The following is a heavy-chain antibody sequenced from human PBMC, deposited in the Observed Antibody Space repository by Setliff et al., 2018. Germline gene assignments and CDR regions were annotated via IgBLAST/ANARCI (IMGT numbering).Heavy chain of an antibody. CDR1: GGSFSGYY. Sequence: SETLSLTCAVYGGSFSGYYWSWIRQPPGKGLEWIGEINHSGSTNYNPSLKSRVTISVDTSKNQFSLKLSSVTAADTAVYYCAREGLGGVNIVGFLNPWGQGTLVTVSS. J-gene: IGHJ5*02. CDR3: AREGLGGVNIVGFLNP. V-gene: IGHV4-34*01. CDR2: INHSGST. D-gene: IGHD2-15*01.